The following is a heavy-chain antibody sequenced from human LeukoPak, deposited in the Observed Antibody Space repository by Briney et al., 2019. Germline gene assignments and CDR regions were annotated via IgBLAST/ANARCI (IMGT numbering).Heavy chain of an antibody. Sequence: ASVKVSCKASGYTFTANYMHWVRQAPGHGLEWMGWINPRSGGTNYGEKFRGRVTMTRDTSITTAYMELSSLRFDDTAVYYCARGSGTSWFDYWGQGTLVTVSS. V-gene: IGHV1-2*02. CDR1: GYTFTANY. CDR2: INPRSGGT. CDR3: ARGSGTSWFDY. D-gene: IGHD2-2*01. J-gene: IGHJ4*02.